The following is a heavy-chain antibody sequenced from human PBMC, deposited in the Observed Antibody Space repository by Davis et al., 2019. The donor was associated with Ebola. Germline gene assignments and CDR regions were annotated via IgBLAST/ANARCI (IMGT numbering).Heavy chain of an antibody. CDR3: ARKPARWENWFDP. V-gene: IGHV4-59*12. Sequence: SETLSLTCTVSGGSISSYYWSWIRQPPGKGLEWIGYIYYSGSTNYNPSLKSRVTISVDTSKNQFSLKVTSMTAADTAVYYCARKPARWENWFDPWGQGTLVTVSS. D-gene: IGHD2-2*01. J-gene: IGHJ5*02. CDR1: GGSISSYY. CDR2: IYYSGST.